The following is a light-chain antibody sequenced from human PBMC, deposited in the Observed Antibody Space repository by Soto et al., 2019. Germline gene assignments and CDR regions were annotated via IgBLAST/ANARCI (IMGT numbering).Light chain of an antibody. CDR1: QSVSNY. Sequence: EIVLTQSPATLSLSPGERATLSCRASQSVSNYLAWYQQKPGQAPRLLIFAASNRATGIPARFSGSGSGTDFTLTISSLEPEDFAVYYCQLRSDWPLYTFGQGTKLEIK. CDR3: QLRSDWPLYT. CDR2: AAS. V-gene: IGKV3-11*01. J-gene: IGKJ2*01.